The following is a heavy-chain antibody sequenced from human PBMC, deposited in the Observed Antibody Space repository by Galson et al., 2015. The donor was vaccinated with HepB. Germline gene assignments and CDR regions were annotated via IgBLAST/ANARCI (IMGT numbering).Heavy chain of an antibody. J-gene: IGHJ4*02. CDR2: ISSGSSTI. CDR1: GFTFSSYS. Sequence: SLRLSCAASGFTFSSYSMNWVRQAPGKGLEWVSYISSGSSTIYYADSVKGRFTISRDNAKNSLHLQMNSLRDEDTAVYYCARRRYYYDSSELWGQGTLVTVSS. V-gene: IGHV3-48*02. D-gene: IGHD3-22*01. CDR3: ARRRYYYDSSEL.